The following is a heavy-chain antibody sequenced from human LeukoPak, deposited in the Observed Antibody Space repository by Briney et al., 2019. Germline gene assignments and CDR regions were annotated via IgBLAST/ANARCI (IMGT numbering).Heavy chain of an antibody. J-gene: IGHJ4*02. CDR3: ARANWGLYYFDY. Sequence: PSETLSLTCTVSGGSISSYYWRWLRQPPGKGLEWIGYIYYSGTTNYNPSLKSRVTISVDTSKNQFSLKLSSVTAADTAVYYCARANWGLYYFDYWGQGTLVTVSS. V-gene: IGHV4-59*01. CDR1: GGSISSYY. CDR2: IYYSGTT. D-gene: IGHD7-27*01.